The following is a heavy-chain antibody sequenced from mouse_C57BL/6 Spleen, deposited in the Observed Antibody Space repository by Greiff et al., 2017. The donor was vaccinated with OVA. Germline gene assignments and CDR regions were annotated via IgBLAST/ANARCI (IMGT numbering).Heavy chain of an antibody. D-gene: IGHD2-1*01. CDR3: ARSTTTASFDY. CDR2: INPYNGDT. J-gene: IGHJ2*01. Sequence: VQLQQSGPELVKPGDSVKISCKASGYSFTGYFMNWVMQSHGKSLEWIGRINPYNGDTFYNQKFKGKATLTVDKSSSTAHMELRSLTSEDSAVYYCARSTTTASFDYWGQGTTLTVSS. V-gene: IGHV1-20*01. CDR1: GYSFTGYF.